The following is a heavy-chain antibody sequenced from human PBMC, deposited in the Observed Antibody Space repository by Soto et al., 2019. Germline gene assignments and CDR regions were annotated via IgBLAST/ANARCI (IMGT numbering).Heavy chain of an antibody. J-gene: IGHJ4*02. CDR2: ISGSGGST. V-gene: IGHV3-23*01. CDR3: AKYQEFWSGYVDY. Sequence: GESLKISCAASGFTFSSYAMSWVRQAPGKGLEWVSAISGSGGSTYYADSVKGRFTISRDNSKNTLYLQMNSLRAEDTAVYYCAKYQEFWSGYVDYWGQGTLVTVSS. D-gene: IGHD3-3*01. CDR1: GFTFSSYA.